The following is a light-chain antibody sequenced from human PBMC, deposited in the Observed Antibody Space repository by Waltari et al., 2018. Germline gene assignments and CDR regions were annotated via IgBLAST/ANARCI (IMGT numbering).Light chain of an antibody. CDR1: QSISSW. CDR2: KAS. J-gene: IGKJ1*01. CDR3: QQYQSYSGT. V-gene: IGKV1-5*03. Sequence: DIQMTPSQSTLSASVGDRVTITCRASQSISSWLAWYQQKPGKAPKLLIQKASTVRSGVPSRFSGSGSGTEFTLTISSLQADDFATYYCQQYQSYSGTFGQGTKVEVK.